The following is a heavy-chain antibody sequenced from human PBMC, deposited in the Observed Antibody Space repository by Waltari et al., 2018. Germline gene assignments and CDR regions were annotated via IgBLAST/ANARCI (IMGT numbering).Heavy chain of an antibody. D-gene: IGHD2-8*01. Sequence: VESGGDLVQPGRSLRLSCAVSGFTFDDYAMHWVRQAPGKGLEWVSNISWNSDGIGYADSVKGRFTISRDNAKNSLYLQMNSLRVEDTALYYCVKDLGNGEYPRYYSGMDVWGQGTTVTVTS. CDR3: VKDLGNGEYPRYYSGMDV. CDR2: ISWNSDGI. J-gene: IGHJ6*02. V-gene: IGHV3-9*01. CDR1: GFTFDDYA.